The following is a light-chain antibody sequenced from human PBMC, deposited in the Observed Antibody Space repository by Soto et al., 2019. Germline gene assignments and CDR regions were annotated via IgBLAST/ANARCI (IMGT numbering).Light chain of an antibody. CDR2: GNS. CDR1: SSNIGAGYD. CDR3: QSYDSSLSGWV. V-gene: IGLV1-40*01. J-gene: IGLJ3*02. Sequence: QSVLKQPPSVSGAPGQRVTISCTGSSSNIGAGYDVHWYQQLPGTAPKLLIYGNSNRPSGVPDRFSGSKSGTSASLAITGLQAEDEADYYCQSYDSSLSGWVFGGGTKRTVL.